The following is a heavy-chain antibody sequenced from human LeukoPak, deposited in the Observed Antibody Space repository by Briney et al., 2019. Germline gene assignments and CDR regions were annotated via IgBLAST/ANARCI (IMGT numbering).Heavy chain of an antibody. CDR3: ARGSDYGDYGYFDL. CDR2: IYSGGST. V-gene: IGHV3-53*01. CDR1: GFTVSSNY. D-gene: IGHD4-17*01. J-gene: IGHJ2*01. Sequence: GGSLRLSCAASGFTVSSNYMSWVRQAPGKGLEWVSVIYSGGSTYYADSVKGRFTISRDNSKNTLYLQMNSLRAEGTAVYYCARGSDYGDYGYFDLWGRGTLVTVSP.